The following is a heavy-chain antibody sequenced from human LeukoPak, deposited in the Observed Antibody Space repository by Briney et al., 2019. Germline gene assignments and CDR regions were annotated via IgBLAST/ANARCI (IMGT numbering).Heavy chain of an antibody. CDR1: GFTFSRHS. V-gene: IGHV3-21*01. Sequence: PGGSLRLSCAASGFTFSRHSMNWVRQAPGKGLERVSSISSSSSYIYYAGSVKGRFTISRDNARNSLYLQTTSLRAEDTAVYYCARGFNTYGYIIDFWGQGNLVTVSS. CDR2: ISSSSSYI. J-gene: IGHJ4*02. D-gene: IGHD5-18*01. CDR3: ARGFNTYGYIIDF.